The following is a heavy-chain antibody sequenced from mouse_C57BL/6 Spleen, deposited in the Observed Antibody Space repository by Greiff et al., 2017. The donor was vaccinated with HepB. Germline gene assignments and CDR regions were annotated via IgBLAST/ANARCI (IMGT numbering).Heavy chain of an antibody. D-gene: IGHD4-1*01. J-gene: IGHJ1*03. Sequence: QVQLQQPGAELVKPGASVKMSCKASGYTFTSYWITWVKQRPGQGLEWIGDIYPGSGSTNYNEKFKSKATLTVDTSSSTAYMQLSSRTSEDSAVYYCARERRLGRTGYFDVWGTGTTFTVSS. CDR1: GYTFTSYW. CDR2: IYPGSGST. CDR3: ARERRLGRTGYFDV. V-gene: IGHV1-55*01.